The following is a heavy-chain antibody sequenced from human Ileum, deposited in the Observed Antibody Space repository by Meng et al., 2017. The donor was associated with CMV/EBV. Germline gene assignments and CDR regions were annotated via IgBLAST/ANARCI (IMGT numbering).Heavy chain of an antibody. CDR3: ARARDAIGGYFDY. CDR1: GFTFSDNG. V-gene: IGHV3-30*02. CDR2: IRYDGNIK. D-gene: IGHD3-10*01. J-gene: IGHJ4*02. Sequence: AASGFTFSDNGMHWVRQAPGKGLEWVTFIRYDGNIKYYASSVKGRFTISRDNSKNTLYLQINSLRTEDTAVYYCARARDAIGGYFDYWGQGTLVTVSS.